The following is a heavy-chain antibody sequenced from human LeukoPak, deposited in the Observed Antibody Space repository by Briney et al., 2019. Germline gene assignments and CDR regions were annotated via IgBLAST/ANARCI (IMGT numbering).Heavy chain of an antibody. V-gene: IGHV3-23*01. CDR1: GFTFSSYA. J-gene: IGHJ4*02. Sequence: GGSLRLSCAASGFTFSSYAMSWVRQAPGKGLEWVSAISGSGGSTYYAASVKGRFTISRDNSKNTLYLQMNSLRAEDTAVYYCAKDRGSSSGFDYWGQGTLVTVSS. D-gene: IGHD6-6*01. CDR2: ISGSGGST. CDR3: AKDRGSSSGFDY.